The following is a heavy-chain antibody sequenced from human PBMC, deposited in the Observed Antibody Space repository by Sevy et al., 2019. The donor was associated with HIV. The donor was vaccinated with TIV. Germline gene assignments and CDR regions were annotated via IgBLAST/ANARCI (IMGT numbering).Heavy chain of an antibody. CDR2: IYYSGST. CDR3: ATGEAYYYDSSGSFQH. CDR1: GGSVSSGSYY. D-gene: IGHD3-22*01. V-gene: IGHV4-61*01. J-gene: IGHJ1*01. Sequence: SETLSLTCTVSGGSVSSGSYYWSWIRQPPGKGLEWIGYIYYSGSTNYNPSLKSRVTISVDTSKNQFSLKLSSVTTADTAVYYCATGEAYYYDSSGSFQHWGQGTLVTVSS.